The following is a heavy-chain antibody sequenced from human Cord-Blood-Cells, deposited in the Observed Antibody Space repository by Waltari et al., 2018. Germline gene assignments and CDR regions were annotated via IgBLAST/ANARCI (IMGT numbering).Heavy chain of an antibody. V-gene: IGHV4-34*01. J-gene: IGHJ4*02. Sequence: QVQLQQWGAGLLKPSATLSLTCAVYGGSFSGYYWSWIRQPPGKGLEWIGEINHSGSTNYNPSLKSRVTISVDTSKNQFSLKLSSVTAADTAVYYCARDCSSTSCYDYWGQGTLVTVSS. CDR3: ARDCSSTSCYDY. CDR1: GGSFSGYY. D-gene: IGHD2-2*01. CDR2: INHSGST.